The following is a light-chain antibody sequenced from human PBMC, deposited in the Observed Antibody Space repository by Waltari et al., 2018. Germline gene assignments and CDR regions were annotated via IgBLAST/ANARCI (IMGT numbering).Light chain of an antibody. CDR2: DAS. CDR3: QQRSNWPRT. J-gene: IGKJ1*01. Sequence: EIVLTQSPATLSLSTWVRATLSCRASQSVRSYLAWYQQKPGQAPRLLIYDASNRATGIPARFSGSGSGTDFTLTISSLEPEDFAVYYCQQRSNWPRTFGQGTKVEIK. V-gene: IGKV3-11*01. CDR1: QSVRSY.